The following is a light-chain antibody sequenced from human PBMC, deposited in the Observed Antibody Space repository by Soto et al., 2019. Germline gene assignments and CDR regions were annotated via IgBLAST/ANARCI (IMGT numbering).Light chain of an antibody. V-gene: IGKV3-20*01. CDR2: DAS. CDR3: QPYGSPGT. CDR1: QSVSSNF. Sequence: EIVLTQSPGTLSVSPGERSTLSCRASQSVSSNFLAWYQQKAGQAPRLIIYDASRRAAGTPDRISGSGSGTDFPLTISRLEDEDFAVYYCQPYGSPGTFGQGTKVDIK. J-gene: IGKJ1*01.